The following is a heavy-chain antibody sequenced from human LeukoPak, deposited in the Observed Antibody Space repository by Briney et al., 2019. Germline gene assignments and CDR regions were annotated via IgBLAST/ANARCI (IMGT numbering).Heavy chain of an antibody. D-gene: IGHD5-24*01. Sequence: AGGSLRLSCAASGFTFSSYAMSWVRQAPGKGLEWVSRISGSGVSTYYVDSVKGRFTISRDNSKNTFYLQMNSLRAEDMAVYYCAKIRGRDDWYYFDYWGQGTLVTVSS. J-gene: IGHJ4*02. CDR2: ISGSGVST. CDR3: AKIRGRDDWYYFDY. CDR1: GFTFSSYA. V-gene: IGHV3-23*01.